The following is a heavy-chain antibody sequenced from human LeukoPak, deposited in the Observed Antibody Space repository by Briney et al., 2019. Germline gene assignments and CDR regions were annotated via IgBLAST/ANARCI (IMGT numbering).Heavy chain of an antibody. CDR3: ARRGTIAVPVFWFDP. J-gene: IGHJ5*02. V-gene: IGHV3-7*01. CDR1: GFTFSSYA. Sequence: PGGSLRLSCAASGFTFSSYAMSWVRQAPGKGLEWVANIKQDGSEKYYVDSVKGRFTISRDNAKNSLYLQMNSLRAEDTAVYFCARRGTIAVPVFWFDPWGQGTLVTVSS. CDR2: IKQDGSEK. D-gene: IGHD6-19*01.